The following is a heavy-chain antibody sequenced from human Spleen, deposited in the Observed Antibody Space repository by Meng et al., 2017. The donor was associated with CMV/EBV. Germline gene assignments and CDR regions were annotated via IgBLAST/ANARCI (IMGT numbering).Heavy chain of an antibody. D-gene: IGHD3-22*01. Sequence: GSLRLSCAVYGGSFSGYYWSWIRQPPGKGLEWIGEINHSGSTNYNPSLKSRVTISVDTSKNQFSLKLSSVTAADTAVYYCARAGYYDSNGMDVWGQGTTVTVSS. J-gene: IGHJ6*02. V-gene: IGHV4-34*01. CDR1: GGSFSGYY. CDR2: INHSGST. CDR3: ARAGYYDSNGMDV.